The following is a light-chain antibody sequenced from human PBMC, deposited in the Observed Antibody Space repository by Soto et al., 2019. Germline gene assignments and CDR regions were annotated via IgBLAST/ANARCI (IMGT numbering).Light chain of an antibody. CDR2: GAS. V-gene: IGKV3-15*01. J-gene: IGKJ5*01. Sequence: EMVLTQSPATLSVSPWERATLSCRASRSVSNNLAWYQQKPGQAPRLLIYGASTRATGIPARFSGSGSGTDFTLTISSLQSEDFAIYYCQQYNNWPMYTFGQGTRLEI. CDR1: RSVSNN. CDR3: QQYNNWPMYT.